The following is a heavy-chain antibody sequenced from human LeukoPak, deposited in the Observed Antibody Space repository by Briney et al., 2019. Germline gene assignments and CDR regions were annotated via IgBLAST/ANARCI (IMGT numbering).Heavy chain of an antibody. CDR2: IRSKPNNYAT. V-gene: IGHV3-73*01. CDR3: TTGVITGHDY. D-gene: IGHD2-8*02. CDR1: GFSFSGSA. J-gene: IGHJ4*02. Sequence: TGGSLRLSCEVSGFSFSGSAVYWVRQASGKGLEWVGRIRSKPNNYATTYSASVKGRFTISRDDSKNTAYLQMNGLKTEDTAVYFCTTGVITGHDYWGQGTLVTVSS.